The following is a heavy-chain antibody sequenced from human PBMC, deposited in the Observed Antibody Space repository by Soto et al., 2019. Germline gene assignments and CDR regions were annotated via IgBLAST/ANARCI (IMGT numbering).Heavy chain of an antibody. CDR2: IKEDGSDK. Sequence: EVQLVESGGGLVQPGGSLRLSCLDSGFTFSTYWMSWVRQAPGKGLEWVANIKEDGSDKYYVDSVMGRFTISRDNAKNSLFPQMNRLTADDTAVYYCARGLYSSGWYPDYFDYWGQGTLVTVSS. D-gene: IGHD6-19*01. V-gene: IGHV3-7*01. J-gene: IGHJ4*02. CDR1: GFTFSTYW. CDR3: ARGLYSSGWYPDYFDY.